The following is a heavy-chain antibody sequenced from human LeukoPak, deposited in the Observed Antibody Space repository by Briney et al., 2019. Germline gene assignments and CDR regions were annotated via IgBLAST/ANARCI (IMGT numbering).Heavy chain of an antibody. Sequence: PGGSLRLSCAASGFTFSSYSMNWVRQAPGKGLEWVSSISSSSSYIYYADSVKGRFTISRDNAKNSLYLQMNSLRAEDTAVYYCARDGSGWYMGASEYWGQGTLVTVSS. CDR2: ISSSSSYI. V-gene: IGHV3-21*01. CDR1: GFTFSSYS. CDR3: ARDGSGWYMGASEY. D-gene: IGHD6-19*01. J-gene: IGHJ4*02.